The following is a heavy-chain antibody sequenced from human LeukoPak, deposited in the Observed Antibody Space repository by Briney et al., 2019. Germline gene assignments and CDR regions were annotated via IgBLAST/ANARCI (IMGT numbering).Heavy chain of an antibody. CDR3: AKDTAHRYYGMDV. V-gene: IGHV3-33*06. D-gene: IGHD5-18*01. CDR1: GFTFSSYG. CDR2: IWYDGSNK. J-gene: IGHJ6*04. Sequence: GRSLRLSCAASGFTFSSYGMHWVRQAPGKGLEWVAVIWYDGSNKHYADSVKGRFTISRDNSKNTLYLQMNSLRAEDTAVYCCAKDTAHRYYGMDVWGKGTTVTVSS.